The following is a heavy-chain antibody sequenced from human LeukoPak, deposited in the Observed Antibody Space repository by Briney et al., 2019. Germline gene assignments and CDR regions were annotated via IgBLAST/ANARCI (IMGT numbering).Heavy chain of an antibody. J-gene: IGHJ4*02. CDR1: GFTFSSYA. Sequence: PGGSLRLSCAASGFTFSSYAMHWVRQAPGEGLEWVAVISYDGSNKYYADSVKGRFTISRDNSKNTLYLQMNSLRAEDTAVYYCARDLYDSSGYYGYWGQGTLVTVSS. CDR3: ARDLYDSSGYYGY. CDR2: ISYDGSNK. V-gene: IGHV3-30-3*01. D-gene: IGHD3-22*01.